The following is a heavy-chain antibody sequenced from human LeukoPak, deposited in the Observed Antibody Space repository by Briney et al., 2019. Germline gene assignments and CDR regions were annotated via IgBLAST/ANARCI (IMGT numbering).Heavy chain of an antibody. J-gene: IGHJ6*04. V-gene: IGHV1-2*06. CDR1: GYTFTGYY. Sequence: ASVKVSCKASGYTFTGYYMHWVRQAPGQELEWMGRINPNSGGANYAQKFQGRVTMTRATSISTAYMELSRLRSDDTAVYYCARDFCGGDCYSRSTYMDVWGKGTTVTVSS. CDR2: INPNSGGA. CDR3: ARDFCGGDCYSRSTYMDV. D-gene: IGHD2-21*02.